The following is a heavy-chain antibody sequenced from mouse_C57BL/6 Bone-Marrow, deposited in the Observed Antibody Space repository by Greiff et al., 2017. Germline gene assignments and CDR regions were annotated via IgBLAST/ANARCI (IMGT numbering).Heavy chain of an antibody. D-gene: IGHD4-1*01. CDR1: GYAFSSSW. CDR2: IYPGDGDT. CDR3: ARSRWAWFAY. Sequence: QVQLQQSGPELVKPGASVKISCKASGYAFSSSWMNWVKQRPGQGLEWIGRIYPGDGDTNYNGKFKGKATLTADKSSSTAYMQLSNLASEDSAVYFCARSRWAWFAYWGQGTLVTVSA. J-gene: IGHJ3*01. V-gene: IGHV1-82*01.